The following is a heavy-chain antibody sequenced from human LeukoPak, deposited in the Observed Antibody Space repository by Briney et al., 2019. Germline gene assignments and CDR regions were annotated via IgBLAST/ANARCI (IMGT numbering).Heavy chain of an antibody. Sequence: ASVKVSCKASGYTFTSYDINWVRQATGQGLEWMGWMNPNSGNTGYAQKFQGRVTMTRNTSISTAYMELSSLRSEDTAVYYCARGPQEWLVQGNWLDPWGQGTLVTVSS. CDR2: MNPNSGNT. D-gene: IGHD6-19*01. CDR3: ARGPQEWLVQGNWLDP. J-gene: IGHJ5*02. CDR1: GYTFTSYD. V-gene: IGHV1-8*01.